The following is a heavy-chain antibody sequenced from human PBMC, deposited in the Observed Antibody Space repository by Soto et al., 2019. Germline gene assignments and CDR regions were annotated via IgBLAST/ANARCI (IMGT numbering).Heavy chain of an antibody. CDR3: AREAGNYSGFDY. CDR2: INPDSGET. Sequence: GASVKVSCKASGYTFTGLSMHWVRQAPGKGLEWMGGINPDSGETIYAQRFQGRVTMTRDTSIGTAYMELSRLRSDDTAVYYCAREAGNYSGFDYWGQGTLVTVSS. D-gene: IGHD1-7*01. J-gene: IGHJ4*02. CDR1: GYTFTGLS. V-gene: IGHV1-2*02.